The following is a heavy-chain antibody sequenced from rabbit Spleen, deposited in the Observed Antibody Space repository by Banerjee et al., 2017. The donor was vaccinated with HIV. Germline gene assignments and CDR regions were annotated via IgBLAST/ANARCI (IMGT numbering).Heavy chain of an antibody. CDR2: IDIGSSGFT. CDR3: ARDSGSSFSSYGMDL. J-gene: IGHJ6*01. V-gene: IGHV1S40*01. CDR1: GVSFSFNSY. Sequence: QSLEESGGGLVKPGASLTLTCTASGVSFSFNSYMCWVRQTPGKGLEWIACIDIGSSGFTYFASWAKGRFTISKTSSSTVTLQMTSLTAADTATYFCARDSGSSFSSYGMDLWGPGTLVTVS. D-gene: IGHD8-1*01.